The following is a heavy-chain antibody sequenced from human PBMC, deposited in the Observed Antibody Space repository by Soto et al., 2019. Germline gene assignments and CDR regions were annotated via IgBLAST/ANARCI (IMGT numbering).Heavy chain of an antibody. CDR2: IIANGGT. D-gene: IGHD3-10*01. V-gene: IGHV3-23*01. J-gene: IGHJ4*02. CDR3: ARSRNLITMVRGVMYYFVY. CDR1: GFTFNHYA. Sequence: PGGSLRLSCAASGFTFNHYAMSWVRQAPGKGLEWVSIIIANGGTFYADSVKGRFTISRDNAKNTLYLQMNSLRAEDTAVYYCARSRNLITMVRGVMYYFVYWGQGTLVTVSS.